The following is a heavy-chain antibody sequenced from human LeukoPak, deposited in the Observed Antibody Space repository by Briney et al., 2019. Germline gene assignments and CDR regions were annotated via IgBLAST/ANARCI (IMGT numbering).Heavy chain of an antibody. V-gene: IGHV1-2*06. CDR3: ARVLGSGWYMDYFDY. J-gene: IGHJ4*02. CDR2: INPNTGGT. D-gene: IGHD6-19*01. Sequence: ASVKVSCKASGYTFTGYYMHWVRQAPGQGLEWMGRINPNTGGTNFAQKFQGRVTITRDTSASTAYMELSSLRSEDTAVYYCARVLGSGWYMDYFDYWGQGTLVTVSS. CDR1: GYTFTGYY.